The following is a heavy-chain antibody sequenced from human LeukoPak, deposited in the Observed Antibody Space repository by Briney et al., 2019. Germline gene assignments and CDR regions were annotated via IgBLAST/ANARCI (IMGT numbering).Heavy chain of an antibody. CDR3: ARDLEAAGYFDN. J-gene: IGHJ4*02. CDR2: IYTSGNT. V-gene: IGHV4-4*07. D-gene: IGHD6-13*01. Sequence: SETLSLTCTVSGASFISYYWTWIRQPAGKGPEWIGRIYTSGNTNYNPSLKSRVTMSVDTSKNQFSLKLTSVTAADTAVYYCARDLEAAGYFDNWGQGTLVTVSS. CDR1: GASFISYY.